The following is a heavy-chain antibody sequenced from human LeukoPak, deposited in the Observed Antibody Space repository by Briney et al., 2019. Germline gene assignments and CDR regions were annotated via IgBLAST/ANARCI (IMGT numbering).Heavy chain of an antibody. D-gene: IGHD1-26*01. CDR3: ARDSDAIVGATGEEWFDP. CDR1: GGTFSSYA. Sequence: SVKVSCKASGGTFSSYAISWVRQAPGQGLEWMGRIIPILGIANYAQKFQGRVTITADKSTSTAYMELSSLRSEDTAVYYCARDSDAIVGATGEEWFDPWGQGTLVTVSS. CDR2: IIPILGIA. V-gene: IGHV1-69*04. J-gene: IGHJ5*02.